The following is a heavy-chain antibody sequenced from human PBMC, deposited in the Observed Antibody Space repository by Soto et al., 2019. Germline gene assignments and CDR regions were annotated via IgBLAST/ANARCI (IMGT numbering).Heavy chain of an antibody. CDR3: ARVRVANWGFGLYAFDI. D-gene: IGHD7-27*01. Sequence: SETLSLTCTVSGGSISSSSYYWGWIRQPPGKGLEWIGSIYYSGSSYYNPSLKSRVTRSVDTYKKQFSLKLSSVTAADMALYYSARVRVANWGFGLYAFDIWGQGTMVTVSS. J-gene: IGHJ3*02. V-gene: IGHV4-39*07. CDR2: IYYSGSS. CDR1: GGSISSSSYY.